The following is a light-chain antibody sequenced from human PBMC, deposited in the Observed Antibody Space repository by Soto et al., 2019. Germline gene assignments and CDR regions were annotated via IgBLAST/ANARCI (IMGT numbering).Light chain of an antibody. CDR2: GAS. CDR3: QPYNAYPLT. Sequence: DIQLTQSPSFLSASVGDRVTISCRASQGISDYLAWYQQKPGKAPKLLIYGASTLQSGVPSRFSGTASGTEFTLTISSLQPEDFATSFCQPYNAYPLTFGGGTKLEIK. V-gene: IGKV1-9*01. J-gene: IGKJ4*01. CDR1: QGISDY.